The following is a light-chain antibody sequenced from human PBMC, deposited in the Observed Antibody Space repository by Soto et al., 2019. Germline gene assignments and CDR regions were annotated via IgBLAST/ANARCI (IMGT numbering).Light chain of an antibody. Sequence: QSALTQPASVSGSPGQSITISCTGSGSDIGAYNYVSWYQQHPGRAPKLLIHGVTRRPSGVSSRFSASKSAYTASLTISGLQDEEEANYFCSSFKTSYFYVFGPGTKGTV. V-gene: IGLV2-14*01. CDR2: GVT. J-gene: IGLJ1*01. CDR3: SSFKTSYFYV. CDR1: GSDIGAYNY.